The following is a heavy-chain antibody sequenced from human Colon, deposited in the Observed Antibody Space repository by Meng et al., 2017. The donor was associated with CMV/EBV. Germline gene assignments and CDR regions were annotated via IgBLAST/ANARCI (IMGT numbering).Heavy chain of an antibody. Sequence: GESLKISCAASGFTFRTYDMNWVRQVPGKGLEWVAGIDTAGDTHYLPSVKGRFTISRENARNSLSLQMNNLRAGDTAVYYCARGLGTPTWGQGTLVTVSS. CDR3: ARGLGTPT. V-gene: IGHV3-13*01. J-gene: IGHJ5*02. CDR2: IDTAGDT. CDR1: GFTFRTYD. D-gene: IGHD1-7*01.